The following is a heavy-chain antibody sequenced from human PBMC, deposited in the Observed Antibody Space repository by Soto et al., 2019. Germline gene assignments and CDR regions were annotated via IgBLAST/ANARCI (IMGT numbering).Heavy chain of an antibody. CDR1: GATFSSYA. CDR3: ARPSMSNLYYYYGMDV. V-gene: IGHV1-69*13. Sequence: ASVQVSCNASGATFSSYAISGVRQAPGQGLEWMGGIIPIFGTANYAQKFQGRVTITADESTSTAYMELSSLRSEDKAVYYCARPSMSNLYYYYGMDVWGQGTTVNVCS. CDR2: IIPIFGTA. J-gene: IGHJ6*02.